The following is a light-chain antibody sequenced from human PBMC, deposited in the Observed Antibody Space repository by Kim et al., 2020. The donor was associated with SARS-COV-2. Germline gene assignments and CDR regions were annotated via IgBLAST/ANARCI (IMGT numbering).Light chain of an antibody. V-gene: IGKV1-39*01. J-gene: IGKJ2*01. CDR3: QQSYSAPYT. CDR2: ALS. CDR1: QSISSY. Sequence: SASVGDRVTITCRASQSISSYLNWYQQKPGQAPQLLIYALSTLQSGVPSRFSGSGSGKDFTLTISSLQAEDFATYYCQQSYSAPYTFGQGTKLEI.